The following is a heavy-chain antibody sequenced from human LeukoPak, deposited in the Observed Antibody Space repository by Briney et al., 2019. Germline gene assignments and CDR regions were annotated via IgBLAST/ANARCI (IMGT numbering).Heavy chain of an antibody. CDR2: IYYSGST. D-gene: IGHD3-10*01. J-gene: IGHJ6*03. V-gene: IGHV4-39*07. Sequence: SETLPLTCTVSGGSISSSSYYWGWIRQPPGKGLEWIGSIYYSGSTYYSPSLKSRVTISVDTSKNQFSLKLSSVTAADTAVYYCARGPSITMVRGGQWYYYMDVWGKGTTVTISS. CDR1: GGSISSSSYY. CDR3: ARGPSITMVRGGQWYYYMDV.